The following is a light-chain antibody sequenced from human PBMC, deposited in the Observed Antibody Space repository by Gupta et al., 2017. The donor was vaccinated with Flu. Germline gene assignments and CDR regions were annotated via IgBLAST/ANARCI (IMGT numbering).Light chain of an antibody. CDR3: QQYNDDCA. V-gene: IGKV1-5*03. CDR2: RAS. CDR1: QSISSW. Sequence: DIQMTQSPSTLSASVGDTVTITCWASQSISSWLAWYQQKPGEAPKLLIYRASTLHNGVPSRFSGSGSGTEFTLTISSLQPGDSATYYCQQYNDDCAFGQGTNVEIK. J-gene: IGKJ2*01.